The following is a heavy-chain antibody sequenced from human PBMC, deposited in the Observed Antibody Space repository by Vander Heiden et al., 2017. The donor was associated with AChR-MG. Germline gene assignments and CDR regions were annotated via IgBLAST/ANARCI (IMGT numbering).Heavy chain of an antibody. Sequence: QVQLQESGPRLVKPSETLSLTCTVSADSIGSFYWSWIRQPAGKGLEWIGRIYTGGSTNYNPSLKSRVTMSIDTSKKQVSLHLNSVTAADTATYYCARVQHSYIGHAFDVWDEGTVVTVSS. CDR3: ARVQHSYIGHAFDV. J-gene: IGHJ3*01. CDR2: IYTGGST. D-gene: IGHD3-3*02. CDR1: ADSIGSFY. V-gene: IGHV4-4*07.